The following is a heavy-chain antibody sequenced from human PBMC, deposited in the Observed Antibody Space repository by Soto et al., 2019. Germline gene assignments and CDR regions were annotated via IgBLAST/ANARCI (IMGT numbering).Heavy chain of an antibody. CDR2: IYHSGST. Sequence: LPLTCTVSGGSIRSSHWWSWVRQPPGKGLERIGEIYHSGSTNLDPSFKSRVTLSVDKSKNQFSLKLTSVTAADTAVYYCARDKATVGGYNLYDPWGQGILVTVSS. CDR1: GGSIRSSHW. D-gene: IGHD3-16*01. V-gene: IGHV4-4*02. CDR3: ARDKATVGGYNLYDP. J-gene: IGHJ5*02.